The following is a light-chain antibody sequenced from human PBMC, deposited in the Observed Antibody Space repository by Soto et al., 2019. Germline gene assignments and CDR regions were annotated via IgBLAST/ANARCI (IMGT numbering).Light chain of an antibody. CDR3: CSYAGNSEV. V-gene: IGLV2-23*02. CDR1: SGDVGGYNL. J-gene: IGLJ1*01. Sequence: QSVLTQPASVSGSPGQSITIPCTGTSGDVGGYNLVSWYQQHPGKGPKLMIYEVTERPSGVSNRFSGSKSGNTASLTISGLQPDDEADYYCCSYAGNSEVFGTGTKLTVL. CDR2: EVT.